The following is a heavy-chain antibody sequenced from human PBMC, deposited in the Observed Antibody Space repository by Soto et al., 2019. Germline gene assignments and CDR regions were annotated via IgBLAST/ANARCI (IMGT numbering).Heavy chain of an antibody. CDR1: GGTFSSYA. CDR3: ARSQGSSTSLEIYYYYYYGMDV. Sequence: ASVKLSCKASGGTFSSYAISWVRQAPGQGLEWMGGIIPISDTTNYAQKFQGRVTITADESTSTAYMELSSLRSEDTAVYYCARSQGSSTSLEIYYYYYYGMDVWGQGTTVTVS. J-gene: IGHJ6*02. CDR2: IIPISDTT. D-gene: IGHD2-2*01. V-gene: IGHV1-69*13.